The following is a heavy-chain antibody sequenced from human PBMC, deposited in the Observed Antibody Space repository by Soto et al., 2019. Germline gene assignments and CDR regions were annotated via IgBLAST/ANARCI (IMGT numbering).Heavy chain of an antibody. Sequence: GSLRLSCAASGFTFSSYGMHWVRQAPGKGLEWVAVISYDGSNKYYADSVKGRFAISRDNSKNTLYLQMNSLRAEDTAVYYCAKSKVYDFWSGAGYGMDVWGQGTTVTVSS. V-gene: IGHV3-30*18. J-gene: IGHJ6*02. CDR1: GFTFSSYG. D-gene: IGHD3-3*01. CDR3: AKSKVYDFWSGAGYGMDV. CDR2: ISYDGSNK.